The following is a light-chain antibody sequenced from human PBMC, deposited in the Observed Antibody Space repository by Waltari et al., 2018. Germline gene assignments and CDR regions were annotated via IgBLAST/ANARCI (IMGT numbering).Light chain of an antibody. Sequence: SYVLTQPPSVSVAPGQTARITCGGDQLESQTVHWYQQNPGQAPLLVVFDNADGPSGIPERFSGSNSGNTATLTITRVEVGDEADFYCQVCDTATDHWVFGGGTKLTVL. CDR1: QLESQT. V-gene: IGLV3-21*02. J-gene: IGLJ3*02. CDR3: QVCDTATDHWV. CDR2: DNA.